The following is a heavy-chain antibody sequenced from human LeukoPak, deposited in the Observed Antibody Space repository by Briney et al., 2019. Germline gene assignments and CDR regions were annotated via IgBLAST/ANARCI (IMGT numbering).Heavy chain of an antibody. CDR1: GGSISSGDYY. Sequence: SETLSLTCTVSGGSISSGDYYWSWIRQPPGKGLEWIGYIYYSGSTYYSPSLKSRVTISVDTSKNQFSLKLSSVTAADTAVYYCARGQEPLVWVYYFDYWGQGTLVTVSS. D-gene: IGHD3-16*01. CDR3: ARGQEPLVWVYYFDY. V-gene: IGHV4-30-4*08. J-gene: IGHJ4*02. CDR2: IYYSGST.